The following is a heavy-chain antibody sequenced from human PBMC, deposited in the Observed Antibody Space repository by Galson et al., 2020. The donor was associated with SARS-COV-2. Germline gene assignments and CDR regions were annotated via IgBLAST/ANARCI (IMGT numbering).Heavy chain of an antibody. Sequence: GESLKISCEASGYTFKEYFMHWLRQVPGKGPEWMGWINPISGGIHYSQKFQSRVTITRDTSITTAYLELRSLGSDDTAVYYCARAPWGKNRLYVFDLWGQGTMVTVSS. J-gene: IGHJ3*01. CDR3: ARAPWGKNRLYVFDL. D-gene: IGHD3-16*01. CDR2: INPISGGI. V-gene: IGHV1-2*02. CDR1: GYTFKEYF.